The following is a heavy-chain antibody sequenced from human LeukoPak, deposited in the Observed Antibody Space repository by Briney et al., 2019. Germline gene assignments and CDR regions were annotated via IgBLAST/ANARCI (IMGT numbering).Heavy chain of an antibody. D-gene: IGHD1-7*01. CDR1: GGTFSSDA. J-gene: IGHJ4*02. CDR3: ASSSNWNYIMAY. V-gene: IGHV1-69*05. Sequence: SVKVSCKVSGGTFSSDAISWVRQAPGQGLEWMGGIIPIFGTANYAQKFQGRVTITTDESTSTAYMELSSLRSEDTAVYYCASSSNWNYIMAYWGQGTLVTVSS. CDR2: IIPIFGTA.